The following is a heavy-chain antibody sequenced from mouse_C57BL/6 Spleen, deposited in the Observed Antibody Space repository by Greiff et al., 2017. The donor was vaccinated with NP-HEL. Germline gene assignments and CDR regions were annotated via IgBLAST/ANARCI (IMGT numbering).Heavy chain of an antibody. CDR2: IYPGSGST. J-gene: IGHJ2*01. CDR1: GYTFTSYW. CDR3: ARYNYYGSSYDY. V-gene: IGHV1-55*01. Sequence: VQLQQSGAELVKPGASVKMSCKASGYTFTSYWITWVKQRPGQGLEWIGDIYPGSGSTNYNEKFKSKATLTVDTSSSTAYMQLSSLTSEDSAVYYWARYNYYGSSYDYWGQGTTLTVSS. D-gene: IGHD1-1*01.